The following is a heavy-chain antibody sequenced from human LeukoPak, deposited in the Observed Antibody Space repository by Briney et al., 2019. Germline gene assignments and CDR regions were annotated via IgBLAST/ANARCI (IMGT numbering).Heavy chain of an antibody. Sequence: GGSLRLSCAASGFTFSSYSMNWVRQAPGKGLEWVSSISSSSSYIYYADSAKGRFTISRDNAKNSLYLQMNSLRAEDTAVYYCARDLSWVTTSLGAFDIWGQGTMVTVSS. D-gene: IGHD4-17*01. J-gene: IGHJ3*02. CDR2: ISSSSSYI. CDR1: GFTFSSYS. V-gene: IGHV3-21*01. CDR3: ARDLSWVTTSLGAFDI.